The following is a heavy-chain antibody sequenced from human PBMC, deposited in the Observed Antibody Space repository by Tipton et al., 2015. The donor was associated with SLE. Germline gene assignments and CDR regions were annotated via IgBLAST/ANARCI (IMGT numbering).Heavy chain of an antibody. Sequence: SLRLSCAASGSTFSGSAMHWVRQASGKGLEWVGRIRSKANSYATAYAASVKGRFTISRDDSKNTAYLQMNSLKTEDTAVYYCTSEVFGVVIMEYMDVWGKGTTVTVSS. CDR3: TSEVFGVVIMEYMDV. J-gene: IGHJ6*03. CDR2: IRSKANSYAT. D-gene: IGHD3-3*01. V-gene: IGHV3-73*01. CDR1: GSTFSGSA.